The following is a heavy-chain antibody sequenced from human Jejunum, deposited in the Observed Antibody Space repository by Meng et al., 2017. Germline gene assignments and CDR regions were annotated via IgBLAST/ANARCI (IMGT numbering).Heavy chain of an antibody. Sequence: GESLKISCAASGFTLSSYWMHWVRQAPGKGLVWVSRINSDGTSPTYADSVKGRFIISRDNAKNTLYLQMNRLTAEDTAVYYCTRVVVGAYGLFGSWGLGALVTVSS. D-gene: IGHD1-26*01. CDR2: INSDGTSP. CDR3: TRVVVGAYGLFGS. CDR1: GFTLSSYW. V-gene: IGHV3-74*01. J-gene: IGHJ4*02.